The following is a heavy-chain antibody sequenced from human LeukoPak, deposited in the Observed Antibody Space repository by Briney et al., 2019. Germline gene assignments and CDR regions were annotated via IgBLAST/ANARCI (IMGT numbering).Heavy chain of an antibody. D-gene: IGHD1-26*01. CDR2: ISAYNGNT. CDR1: GGTFSSYA. V-gene: IGHV1-18*01. Sequence: ASVKVSCKASGGTFSSYAISWVRQAPGQGLEWMGWISAYNGNTNYAQRLQGRVTMTTDTSTSTAYMELRSLRSDDTAVYYCARDFDQYSGRFGGFGHDFWGQGTLVTVSS. J-gene: IGHJ4*02. CDR3: ARDFDQYSGRFGGFGHDF.